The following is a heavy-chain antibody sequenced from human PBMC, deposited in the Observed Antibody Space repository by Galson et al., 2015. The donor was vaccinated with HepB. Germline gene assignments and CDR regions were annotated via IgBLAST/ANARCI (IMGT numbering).Heavy chain of an antibody. D-gene: IGHD6-19*01. V-gene: IGHV3-23*01. CDR3: ASLRGASSGDFDY. J-gene: IGHJ4*02. Sequence: SLRLSCAASGFTFSSYAMSWVRQAPGKGLEWVSTISGSGGSTYYADSVKGRFTISRDNSKNTLYLQMNSLRAEDTAVYYCASLRGASSGDFDYWGQGTLVTVSS. CDR1: GFTFSSYA. CDR2: ISGSGGST.